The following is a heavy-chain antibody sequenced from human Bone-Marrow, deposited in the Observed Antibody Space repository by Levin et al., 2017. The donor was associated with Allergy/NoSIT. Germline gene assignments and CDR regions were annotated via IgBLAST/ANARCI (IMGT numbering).Heavy chain of an antibody. V-gene: IGHV1-69*13. CDR3: ARDRVRSSIVGAVHFDH. D-gene: IGHD1-26*01. J-gene: IGHJ4*02. Sequence: SVKVSCKASGDIFSSYAISWVRQAPGQGPEWMGMIIPISGIPNYALKFRGRVTITADDSTNTVYMELSSLRFEDTGVYFCARDRVRSSIVGAVHFDHWGQGTVVTVSS. CDR2: IIPISGIP. CDR1: GDIFSSYA.